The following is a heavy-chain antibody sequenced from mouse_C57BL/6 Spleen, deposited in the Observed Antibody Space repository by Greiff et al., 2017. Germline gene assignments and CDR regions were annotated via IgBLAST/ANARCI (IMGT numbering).Heavy chain of an antibody. V-gene: IGHV1-80*01. Sequence: VQLQQSGAELVKPGASVKIPCKASGYAFSSYWMNWVKQRPGKGLEWIGQIYPGDGDTKYNVKFKGKATLTADKSSSTAYMQLNSLTSEDSAVYFCARSPNYVYWYFDVWDTGTTVTVSS. CDR3: ARSPNYVYWYFDV. D-gene: IGHD2-1*01. CDR2: IYPGDGDT. J-gene: IGHJ1*03. CDR1: GYAFSSYW.